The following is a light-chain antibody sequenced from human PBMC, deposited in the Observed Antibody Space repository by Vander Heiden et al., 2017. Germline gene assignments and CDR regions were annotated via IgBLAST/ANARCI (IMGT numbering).Light chain of an antibody. Sequence: SVSESPGKTVTISCTRSSGSIASNYVQWYQQRPGSSPTTVIYEDNQRPSGVPDRFSGSIDSSSNSASLTISGLKTEDEADYYCQSYDSSNHWVFGGGTKL. V-gene: IGLV6-57*01. CDR2: EDN. J-gene: IGLJ3*02. CDR1: SGSIASNY. CDR3: QSYDSSNHWV.